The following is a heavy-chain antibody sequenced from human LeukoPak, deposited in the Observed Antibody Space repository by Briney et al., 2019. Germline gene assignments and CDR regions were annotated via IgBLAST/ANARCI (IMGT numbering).Heavy chain of an antibody. CDR3: TRQPQGTGTVDY. CDR1: GFIFSDSP. D-gene: IGHD3/OR15-3a*01. Sequence: GGSLKLSCAASGFIFSDSPIHWVRQASGNGLEWVGRVRSKDDGYATGYAASVKGRFTISRDDSKNMVYLQMNSLKTKDTAVYYCTRQPQGTGTVDYWGQGTLVTVSS. V-gene: IGHV3-73*01. J-gene: IGHJ4*01. CDR2: VRSKDDGYAT.